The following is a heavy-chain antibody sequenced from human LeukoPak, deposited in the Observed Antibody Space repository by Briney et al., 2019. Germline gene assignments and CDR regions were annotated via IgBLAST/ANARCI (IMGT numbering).Heavy chain of an antibody. V-gene: IGHV4-38-2*02. CDR3: ARKTIFGVVIAPSFDY. Sequence: WETLSLTCTVSGYSISSGYCWGCIRQPPGKGLEWIGSIYHSGSTYYNPSLKSRVTISVDTSKNQFSLKLSSVTAAGTALYYCARKTIFGVVIAPSFDYWGQGTLVTVSS. CDR2: IYHSGST. CDR1: GYSISSGYC. D-gene: IGHD3-3*01. J-gene: IGHJ4*02.